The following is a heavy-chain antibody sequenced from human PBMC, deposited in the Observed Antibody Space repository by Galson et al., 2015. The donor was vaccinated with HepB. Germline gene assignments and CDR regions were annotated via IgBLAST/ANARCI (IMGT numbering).Heavy chain of an antibody. D-gene: IGHD1-26*01. V-gene: IGHV3-30*18. CDR3: AKDWPVGAYF. Sequence: SLRLSCAASRFTFSSYGMHWVRQAPGKGLEWVAVISYDGSNKYYADSVKGRFSISRDNSKNTLYLQMNSLRAEDTAVYYCAKDWPVGAYFWGQGTLVTVSS. J-gene: IGHJ4*02. CDR2: ISYDGSNK. CDR1: RFTFSSYG.